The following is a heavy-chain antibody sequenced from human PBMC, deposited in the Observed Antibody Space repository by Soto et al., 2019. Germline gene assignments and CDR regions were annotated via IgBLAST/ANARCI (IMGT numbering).Heavy chain of an antibody. CDR2: ILVRGST. V-gene: IGHV3-23*01. Sequence: GESLKISCAASGFTCSSYDMSWVRQAPGKGLEWVSTILVRGSTHYPDSVKGRFTISRGNSKNTLFLQMNSLTAGDTAVYYCAKATATGGGAFDICGQGTMVTVSS. CDR1: GFTCSSYD. J-gene: IGHJ3*02. D-gene: IGHD2-8*02. CDR3: AKATATGGGAFDI.